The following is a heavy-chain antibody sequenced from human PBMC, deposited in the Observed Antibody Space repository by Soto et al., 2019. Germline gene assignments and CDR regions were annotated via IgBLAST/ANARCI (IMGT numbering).Heavy chain of an antibody. CDR1: GFTFSSYG. CDR3: AKDRGFYYYYGMDV. J-gene: IGHJ6*02. CDR2: ISYDGSNK. V-gene: IGHV3-30*18. Sequence: GGSLRLSCAASGFTFSSYGMHWVRQAPGKGLEWVAVISYDGSNKYYADSVKGRFTISRDNSKNTLYLQMNSLRAEDTAVYYCAKDRGFYYYYGMDVWGQGTTVTVSS. D-gene: IGHD3-10*01.